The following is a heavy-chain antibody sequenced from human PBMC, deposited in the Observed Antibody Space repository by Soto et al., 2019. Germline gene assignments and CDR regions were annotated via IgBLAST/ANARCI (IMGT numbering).Heavy chain of an antibody. CDR1: GFTFSSYS. CDR2: ISSSSSYI. V-gene: IGHV3-21*01. J-gene: IGHJ4*02. Sequence: EVQLVESGGGLVKPGGSLRLSCAASGFTFSSYSMNWVRQAPGKGLEWVSSISSSSSYIYYADSVKGRFTISRDNAKNSLYLQMNSLRAEDTAVYYCARDEYCSSTSCYLYYFDYWGQGTLVTGSS. CDR3: ARDEYCSSTSCYLYYFDY. D-gene: IGHD2-2*01.